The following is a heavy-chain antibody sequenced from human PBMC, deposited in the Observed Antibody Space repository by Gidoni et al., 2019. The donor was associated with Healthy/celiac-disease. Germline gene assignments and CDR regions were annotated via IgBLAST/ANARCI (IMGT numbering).Heavy chain of an antibody. D-gene: IGHD3-16*01. CDR1: GYTCTSYG. CDR3: ARGGTVSPFDY. CDR2: TRAYNGNT. J-gene: IGHJ4*02. V-gene: IGHV1-18*01. Sequence: QVQLLQSGAEVKKPGASVKVSCKDSGYTCTSYGISWVRQAPGQGLEWMGWTRAYNGNTNYAQKLQGRVTMTTDTSTSRAYMELRSLRSYDTAVYYCARGGTVSPFDYWGQGTLVTVSS.